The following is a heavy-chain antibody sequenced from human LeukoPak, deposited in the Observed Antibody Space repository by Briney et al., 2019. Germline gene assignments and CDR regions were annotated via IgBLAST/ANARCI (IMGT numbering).Heavy chain of an antibody. CDR2: MNPNSGNT. D-gene: IGHD2-2*02. J-gene: IGHJ5*02. CDR3: ARLRRYCSSTSCYRLRNWFDP. V-gene: IGHV1-8*01. Sequence: ASVKVSCKASGYTFTSYDINWVRLATGQGLEWMGWMNPNSGNTGYAQKFQGRVTMTRNTSISTAYMELSSLRSEDTAVYYCARLRRYCSSTSCYRLRNWFDPWGQGTLVTVSS. CDR1: GYTFTSYD.